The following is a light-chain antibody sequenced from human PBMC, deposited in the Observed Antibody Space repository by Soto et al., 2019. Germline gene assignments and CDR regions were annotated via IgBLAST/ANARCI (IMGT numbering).Light chain of an antibody. V-gene: IGKV1-5*01. Sequence: DIQMTQSPSTLSASVGDRVTITCRASQSISSLLAWYQQTPGKAPKLLIYDASSLESGVPSRFSGRGSGTEFTLTISSLQPDDFATYYCQQYNSYWTFGQGTKVDIK. CDR2: DAS. J-gene: IGKJ1*01. CDR1: QSISSL. CDR3: QQYNSYWT.